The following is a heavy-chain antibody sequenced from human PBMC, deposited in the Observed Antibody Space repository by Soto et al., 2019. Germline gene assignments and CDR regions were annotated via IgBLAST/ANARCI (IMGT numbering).Heavy chain of an antibody. CDR2: IYYSGST. J-gene: IGHJ4*02. V-gene: IGHV4-59*08. D-gene: IGHD6-13*01. CDR1: GGSISSYY. CDR3: VAAAGTFDY. Sequence: PSETLSLTCTVSGGSISSYYWSWIRQPPGKGLEWIGYIYYSGSTNYNPSLKSRVTISVDTSKNQSSLKLSSVTAADTAVYYCVAAAGTFDYWGQGTLVTVSS.